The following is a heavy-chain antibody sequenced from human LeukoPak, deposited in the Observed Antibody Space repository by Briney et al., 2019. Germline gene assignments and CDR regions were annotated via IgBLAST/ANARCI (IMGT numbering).Heavy chain of an antibody. D-gene: IGHD4-17*01. CDR1: GGSFSGYY. Sequence: PETLSLTCAVYGGSFSGYYWSWIRQPPGKGLEWIGEINHSGSTNYNPSLKSRVTISVDTSKNQFSLKLSSLTAADTAVYYCARLSTTVNPNAFDIWGQGTMVTVSS. J-gene: IGHJ3*02. CDR2: INHSGST. CDR3: ARLSTTVNPNAFDI. V-gene: IGHV4-34*01.